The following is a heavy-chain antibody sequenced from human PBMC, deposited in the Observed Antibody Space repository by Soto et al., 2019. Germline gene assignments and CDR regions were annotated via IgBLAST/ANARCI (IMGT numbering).Heavy chain of an antibody. J-gene: IGHJ4*02. CDR2: IYHSGST. CDR3: ATLPATSDFDY. Sequence: QVQLQESGPGLVKPSGTLSLTCAVSGGSISSSNWWSWVRQPPGKVLEWIGEIYHSGSTNYNPSLQSRVTISVDKSTNQFSLKLSSVTAADTAVYYCATLPATSDFDYWGQGTLVTVSA. V-gene: IGHV4-4*02. CDR1: GGSISSSNW. D-gene: IGHD2-2*01.